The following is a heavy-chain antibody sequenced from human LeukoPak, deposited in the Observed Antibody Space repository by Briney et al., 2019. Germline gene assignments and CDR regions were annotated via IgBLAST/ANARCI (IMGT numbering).Heavy chain of an antibody. V-gene: IGHV4-59*01. D-gene: IGHD2-21*01. CDR1: GGSISSYY. Sequence: PSETLSLTCTVSGGSISSYYWSWIRQPPGKGLEWIGYIYYSGSTNYNPSLKGRVTISVDTSKNQFSLKLSSVTAADTAVYYCARLFEVVDAFDIWGQGTMVTVSS. CDR2: IYYSGST. J-gene: IGHJ3*02. CDR3: ARLFEVVDAFDI.